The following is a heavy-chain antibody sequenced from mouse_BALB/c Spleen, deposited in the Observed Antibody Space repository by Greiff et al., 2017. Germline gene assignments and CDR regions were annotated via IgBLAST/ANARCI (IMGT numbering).Heavy chain of an antibody. CDR1: GFTFSDYY. D-gene: IGHD2-4*01. CDR2: ISDGGSYT. Sequence: EVQGVESGGGLVKPGGSLKLSCAASGFTFSDYYMYWVRQTPEKRLEWVATISDGGSYTYYPDSVKGRFTISRDNAKNNLYLQMSSLKSEDTAMYYCAKVYDYDGGYAMDYWGQGTSVTVSS. CDR3: AKVYDYDGGYAMDY. J-gene: IGHJ4*01. V-gene: IGHV5-4*02.